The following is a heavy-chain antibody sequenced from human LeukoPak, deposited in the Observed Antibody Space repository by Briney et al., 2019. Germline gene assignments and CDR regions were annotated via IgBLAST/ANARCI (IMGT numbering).Heavy chain of an antibody. V-gene: IGHV4-59*08. Sequence: SETLSLTCTVSGGPISSYYWSWIRQPPGKGLEWIGYIYYSGSTNYNPSLKSRVTISVDTSKNQFSLKLSSVTAADTAVYYCARTLNDWGQGTLVTVSS. J-gene: IGHJ4*02. CDR3: ARTLND. CDR1: GGPISSYY. CDR2: IYYSGST.